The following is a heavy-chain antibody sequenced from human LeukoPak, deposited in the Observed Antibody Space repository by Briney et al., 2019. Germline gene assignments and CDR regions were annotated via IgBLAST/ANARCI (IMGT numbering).Heavy chain of an antibody. CDR3: AKDGDSSPTRY. CDR2: ISGSGGST. CDR1: GFTFSSYS. Sequence: GGSLRLSCAASGFTFSSYSMNWVRQAPGKGLEWVSAISGSGGSTYYADSVKGRFTISRDNSKNTLYLQMNSLRAEDTAVYYCAKDGDSSPTRYWGQGTLVTVSS. J-gene: IGHJ4*02. V-gene: IGHV3-23*01. D-gene: IGHD6-13*01.